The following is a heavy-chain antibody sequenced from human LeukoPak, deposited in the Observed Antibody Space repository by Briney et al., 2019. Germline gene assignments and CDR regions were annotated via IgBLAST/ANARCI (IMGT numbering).Heavy chain of an antibody. CDR1: VVTLSDYC. CDR3: ARDILPSGSRAFDI. V-gene: IGHV3-33*01. D-gene: IGHD3-10*01. J-gene: IGHJ3*02. Sequence: GGCLRLSCAVPVVTLSDYCVHWVRQAPCKGLEWVRIISSDGSIKYADSVKGRFTVSRDSSKNTVYLQMNSLRAEDTAVYYCARDILPSGSRAFDIWGQGTMVTVSS. CDR2: ISSDGSIK.